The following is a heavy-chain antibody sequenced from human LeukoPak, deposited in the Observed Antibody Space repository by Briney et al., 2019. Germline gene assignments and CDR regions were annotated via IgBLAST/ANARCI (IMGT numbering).Heavy chain of an antibody. CDR1: GFTFSDYY. J-gene: IGHJ5*01. Sequence: GGPLRLSCAASGFTFSDYYMTWIRQAPGKGLEWVSYISSSGGVTDYADSVKGRFTISRDNAKNSLYLQMNSLRVEDTAVYYCTRGGLGYCTSIDCYAYNWFDSWGQGTLVTVSS. V-gene: IGHV3-11*01. CDR2: ISSSGGVT. D-gene: IGHD2-2*01. CDR3: TRGGLGYCTSIDCYAYNWFDS.